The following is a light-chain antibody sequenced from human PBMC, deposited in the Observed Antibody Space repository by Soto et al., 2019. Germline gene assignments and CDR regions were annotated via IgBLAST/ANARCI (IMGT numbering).Light chain of an antibody. CDR3: QQTYSIPWT. CDR1: QSISSY. V-gene: IGKV1-39*01. J-gene: IGKJ1*01. CDR2: AAS. Sequence: DIQMTQSPSSLSASVGDRVTITCRASQSISSYLNWYQQKPGKAPKLLIYAASTLQSGVPSRFRGSGSGTDFTLTISSLQPEDFATYYCQQTYSIPWTFGQGTKVEIK.